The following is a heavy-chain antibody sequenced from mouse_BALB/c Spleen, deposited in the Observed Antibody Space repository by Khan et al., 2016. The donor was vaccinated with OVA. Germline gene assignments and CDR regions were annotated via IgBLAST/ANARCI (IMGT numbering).Heavy chain of an antibody. CDR3: TTAYYRYFFDY. V-gene: IGHV1S134*01. Sequence: VQLKESGAELGRPGSSVKLSCKTSGSTFTSYGIKWVKQRPGQGLEGIGYIYPGNGYTEYNERFQGKAILTSDTSSSTAYMQLRSLTSEDSAMYFCTTAYYRYFFDYWGQGTILTFSS. J-gene: IGHJ2*01. CDR2: IYPGNGYT. D-gene: IGHD2-12*01. CDR1: GSTFTSYG.